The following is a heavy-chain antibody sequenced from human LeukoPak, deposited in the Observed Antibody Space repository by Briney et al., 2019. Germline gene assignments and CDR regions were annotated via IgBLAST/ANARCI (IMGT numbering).Heavy chain of an antibody. D-gene: IGHD4-23*01. CDR1: GLTLSDYY. V-gene: IGHV3-11*06. J-gene: IGHJ1*01. Sequence: PGGSLRLSCAASGLTLSDYYMTWIRQAPGKGLEWVSYISSSGSNTNYADSVKGRFTISRDNARNSLFLQMNSLRAEDTAVYYCARRGDGYGGMTARYFQHWGQGTLVTVSS. CDR2: ISSSGSNT. CDR3: ARRGDGYGGMTARYFQH.